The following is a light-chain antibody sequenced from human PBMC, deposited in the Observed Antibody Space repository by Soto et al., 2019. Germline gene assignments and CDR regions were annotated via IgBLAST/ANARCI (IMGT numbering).Light chain of an antibody. J-gene: IGKJ1*01. CDR1: QTISSW. CDR2: HAS. CDR3: QQYNSYS. Sequence: DMQMTQSPSTLSGSLGDSVTIXCRASQTISSWLAWYQQKPGTAPKVLIYHASNLQSGVPSRFSGSGSGTEFTLTISSLQPDDFATYYCQQYNSYSFGQGTKVDIK. V-gene: IGKV1-5*01.